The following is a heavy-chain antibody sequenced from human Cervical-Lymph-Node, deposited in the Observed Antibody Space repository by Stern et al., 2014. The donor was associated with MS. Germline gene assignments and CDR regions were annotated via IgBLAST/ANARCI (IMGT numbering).Heavy chain of an antibody. CDR3: ARDFPADYYYGMDV. J-gene: IGHJ6*02. V-gene: IGHV1-8*01. CDR2: MNPNSGNT. Sequence: QMQLVQSGAEVKKPGASVKVSCKASGYTFTSYDINWVRQATGQGLEWMGWMNPNSGNTGYAQKFQGRVTMTRNTSISTAYMELSSLRSEDTAVYYCARDFPADYYYGMDVWGQGTTVTVSS. CDR1: GYTFTSYD.